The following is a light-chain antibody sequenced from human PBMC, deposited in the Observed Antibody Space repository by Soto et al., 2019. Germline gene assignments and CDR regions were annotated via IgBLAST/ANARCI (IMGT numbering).Light chain of an antibody. V-gene: IGLV2-14*03. CDR1: SSEVVGYNY. J-gene: IGLJ1*01. CDR3: SSYTTSNTRQIV. CDR2: DVS. Sequence: QSVLTQPASVSGSPGQSITISCTGTSSEVVGYNYVSWYQHHSGKAPKLLIYDVSNRPSGISNRFSGSKSDNTASLTISGLQPEDEADYYCSSYTTSNTRQIVFGTGTKVTVL.